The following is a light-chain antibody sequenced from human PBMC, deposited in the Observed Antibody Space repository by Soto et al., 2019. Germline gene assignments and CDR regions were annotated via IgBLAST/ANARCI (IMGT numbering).Light chain of an antibody. Sequence: EIDLTQSPATLSLSPGDRATLSCRASQSITTLAWYQQKPGQAPRLLIYDASKRATGIPARFSGSGSGTDFTLTISSIEPEDFAVYYCQQRHNWPPLTFGGGTKVEIK. CDR1: QSITT. J-gene: IGKJ4*01. CDR2: DAS. V-gene: IGKV3-11*01. CDR3: QQRHNWPPLT.